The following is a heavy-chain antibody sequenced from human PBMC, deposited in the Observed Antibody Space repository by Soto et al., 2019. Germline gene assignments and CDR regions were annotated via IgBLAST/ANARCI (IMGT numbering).Heavy chain of an antibody. J-gene: IGHJ5*02. Sequence: SETLSLTCTVSGHSVSWGPYYWSWIRQPPGKGLEWIGNIFHSGTTNYNPSLRSRVILSVDTSRNQFSLKLTSVTAADTAIYYCARASSPYFDLLYAFDTWGEGTLVTVS. CDR2: IFHSGTT. V-gene: IGHV4-61*01. CDR3: ARASSPYFDLLYAFDT. CDR1: GHSVSWGPYY. D-gene: IGHD3-9*01.